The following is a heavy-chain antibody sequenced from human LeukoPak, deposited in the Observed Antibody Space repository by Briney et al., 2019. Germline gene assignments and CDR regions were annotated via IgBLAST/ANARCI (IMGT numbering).Heavy chain of an antibody. CDR2: INPDGGSA. CDR3: ARAPRNSSTMLDF. J-gene: IGHJ4*02. V-gene: IGHV1-46*01. CDR1: GYTFTSYW. D-gene: IGHD6-13*01. Sequence: VASVTVSCKASGYTFTSYWIQWVRQAPGQGLEWMGLINPDGGSAAYAHRFQGRVIMTRDTSTSTAYMDLSSLRSEDTAVYHCARAPRNSSTMLDFWGQGTLVTISS.